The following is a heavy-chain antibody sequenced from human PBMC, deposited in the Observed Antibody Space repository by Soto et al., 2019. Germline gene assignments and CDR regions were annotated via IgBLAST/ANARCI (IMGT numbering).Heavy chain of an antibody. CDR3: AIGCSSPAFFYYCGMDV. D-gene: IGHD6-13*01. V-gene: IGHV1-46*01. Sequence: QVQLVQSGAEVREPGASVKVSCKASGYSVANYFMHWVRQAPGQGLEWLGVINPSAGSTTYAQKFQGRVTMTWDTSTNTVYMDLRSLRSEDTAIFYCAIGCSSPAFFYYCGMDVWGQGTTVTVSS. CDR1: GYSVANYF. J-gene: IGHJ6*02. CDR2: INPSAGST.